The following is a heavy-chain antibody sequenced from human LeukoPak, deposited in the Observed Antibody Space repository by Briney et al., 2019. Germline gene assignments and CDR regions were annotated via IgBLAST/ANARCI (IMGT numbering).Heavy chain of an antibody. V-gene: IGHV5-51*01. J-gene: IGHJ3*02. Sequence: RGESLKISCKGSGYSSTTNWIGWVRQMPGKGLEWMGIIYPADSDTRYSPSFQGQVTISVDKSISTAYLQWSSLKASDTAMYYCARPPFIWGQGTMVTVSS. CDR2: IYPADSDT. CDR3: ARPPFI. CDR1: GYSSTTNW.